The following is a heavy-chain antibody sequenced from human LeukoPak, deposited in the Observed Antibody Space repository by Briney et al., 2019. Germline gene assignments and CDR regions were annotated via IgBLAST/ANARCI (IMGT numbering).Heavy chain of an antibody. CDR1: GYTFTGYY. J-gene: IGHJ6*02. Sequence: ASVKVSCKASGYTFTGYYMHWVRQAPGQGLEWMGWINPNSGGTNYAQKFQSRVTMTRDTSISTAYIELSRLRCDDTAVYYCASILGYSGLYGMDVWGQGTTVTVSS. V-gene: IGHV1-2*02. CDR2: INPNSGGT. CDR3: ASILGYSGLYGMDV. D-gene: IGHD5-12*01.